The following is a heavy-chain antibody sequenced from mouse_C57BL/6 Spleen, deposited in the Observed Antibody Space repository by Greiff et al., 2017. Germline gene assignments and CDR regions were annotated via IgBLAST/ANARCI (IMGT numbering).Heavy chain of an antibody. Sequence: EVKLVESGGGLVKPGGSLKLSCAASGFTFSDYGMHWVRQAPEKGLEWVAYISSGSSTIYYADTVKGRFTISRDNAKHTLFLQMTSLRSEDTAMYYCARHDYSFDYWGQGTTLTVSS. D-gene: IGHD2-4*01. V-gene: IGHV5-17*01. CDR3: ARHDYSFDY. CDR1: GFTFSDYG. CDR2: ISSGSSTI. J-gene: IGHJ2*01.